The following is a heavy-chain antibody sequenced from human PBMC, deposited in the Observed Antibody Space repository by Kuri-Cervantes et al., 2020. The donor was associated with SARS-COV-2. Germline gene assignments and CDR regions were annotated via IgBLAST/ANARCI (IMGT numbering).Heavy chain of an antibody. CDR1: GYSISSGYY. V-gene: IGHV4-38-2*01. J-gene: IGHJ3*02. Sequence: SQTLSLTCAVSGYSISSGYYWGWIRQPPGKGLEWIGIIYHSGSTYYTPSLKSRVTISVDTSKNQFSLKLSSVTAADTAVYYCARHMAGAHDAFDIWGQGTMVTVSS. CDR2: IYHSGST. CDR3: ARHMAGAHDAFDI. D-gene: IGHD6-19*01.